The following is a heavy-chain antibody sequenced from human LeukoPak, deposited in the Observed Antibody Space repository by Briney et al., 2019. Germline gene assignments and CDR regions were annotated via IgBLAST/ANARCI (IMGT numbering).Heavy chain of an antibody. V-gene: IGHV4-38-2*02. CDR3: ARQGRSHYFDY. Sequence: PSETLSLTCTVSGYSISSGYYWGWIRQPPGKGLEWIGSIYHSGSTYYNPSLKSRVTISVDTSKNQFSLKLSSVTAADTAVYYCARQGRSHYFDYWGQGTLVTVSS. D-gene: IGHD2-15*01. CDR2: IYHSGST. J-gene: IGHJ4*02. CDR1: GYSISSGYY.